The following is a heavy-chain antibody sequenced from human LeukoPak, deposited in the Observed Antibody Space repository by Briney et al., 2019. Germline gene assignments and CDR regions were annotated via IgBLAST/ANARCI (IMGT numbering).Heavy chain of an antibody. V-gene: IGHV4-39*02. D-gene: IGHD5-24*01. J-gene: IGHJ4*02. CDR2: IYYSGST. Sequence: PSETLSLTCTVSGGSIIINSYYWAWIRQPPGKGLEWIGSIYYSGSTYYNPSLKSRVTISIDTSKNQCSLKLSSVTAADTAVYYCAKDQKDGYNYPTYFDYWGQGTLVTVSS. CDR3: AKDQKDGYNYPTYFDY. CDR1: GGSIIINSYY.